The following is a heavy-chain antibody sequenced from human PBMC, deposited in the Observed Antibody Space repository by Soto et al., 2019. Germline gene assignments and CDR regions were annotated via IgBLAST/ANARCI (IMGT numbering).Heavy chain of an antibody. J-gene: IGHJ5*02. CDR1: GGNFTSHG. CDR2: IMPIFGTT. CDR3: ARVSGTGWYNWFDP. D-gene: IGHD6-19*01. Sequence: ASVKVSCKASGGNFTSHGVSWVRQAPGQGLEFMGGIMPIFGTTNYAQKFRGRVTITADEPTSTVYMELRSLRSEDTAVYYCARVSGTGWYNWFDPWGQGTPVTVSS. V-gene: IGHV1-69*13.